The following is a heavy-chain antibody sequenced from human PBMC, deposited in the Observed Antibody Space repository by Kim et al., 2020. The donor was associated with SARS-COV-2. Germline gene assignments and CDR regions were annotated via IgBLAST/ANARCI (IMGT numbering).Heavy chain of an antibody. V-gene: IGHV1-3*01. CDR2: INAGNGNT. D-gene: IGHD3-16*02. CDR3: ARGMITFGGVIVSPFDY. CDR1: GYTFTSYA. J-gene: IGHJ4*02. Sequence: ASVKVSCKASGYTFTSYAMHWVRQAPGQRLEWMGWINAGNGNTKYSQKFQGRVTITRDTSASTAYMELSSLRSEDTAVYYCARGMITFGGVIVSPFDYWGQGTLVTVSS.